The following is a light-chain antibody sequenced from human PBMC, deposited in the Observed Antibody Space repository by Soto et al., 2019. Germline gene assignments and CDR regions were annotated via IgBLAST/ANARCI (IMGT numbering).Light chain of an antibody. J-gene: IGKJ2*01. CDR2: GAS. CDR3: QQYNNWPPYT. Sequence: EIVMTQSPATLSVSPGERATLSCRASQSVSSNLAWYHQKPGQAPRLLIYGASTRATGIPARFSGSGSGTEFTLTISSLQSEDFALYYCQQYNNWPPYTFGQGTKLEIQ. V-gene: IGKV3-15*01. CDR1: QSVSSN.